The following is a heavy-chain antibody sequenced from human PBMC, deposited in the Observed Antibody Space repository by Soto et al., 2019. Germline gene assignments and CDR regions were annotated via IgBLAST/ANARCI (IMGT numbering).Heavy chain of an antibody. Sequence: SETLSLTCTVSGGSISSDYWSWIRQPPGKGLEWIGYIYYSGSTHYNPSLKSRVTISVDTSKNQFSLRLSSVTAADTAVYYCARCIRHGYCSSTSCYYYYSMDVWGKGTTVTVSS. CDR3: ARCIRHGYCSSTSCYYYYSMDV. D-gene: IGHD2-2*03. V-gene: IGHV4-59*01. J-gene: IGHJ6*03. CDR1: GGSISSDY. CDR2: IYYSGST.